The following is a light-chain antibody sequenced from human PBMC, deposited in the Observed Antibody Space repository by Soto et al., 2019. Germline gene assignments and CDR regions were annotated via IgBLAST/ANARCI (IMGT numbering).Light chain of an antibody. CDR3: QQYGSSPRT. Sequence: EIMLSQSPGTLSLSPGERATLSCRASQNVSDNYLAWYQQKPGQAPRLLIYVASSRATGIPDRFSGSGSGTDFTLIISRLEPEDFAVYYCQQYGSSPRTFGQGTKVDIK. J-gene: IGKJ1*01. CDR2: VAS. CDR1: QNVSDNY. V-gene: IGKV3-20*01.